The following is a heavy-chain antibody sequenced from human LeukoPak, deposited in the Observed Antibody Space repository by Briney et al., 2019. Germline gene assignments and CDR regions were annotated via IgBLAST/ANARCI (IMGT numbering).Heavy chain of an antibody. V-gene: IGHV1-24*01. J-gene: IGHJ5*02. CDR3: ASHIAVPAAINWFDP. Sequence: ASVKVSCKASGGTFSSYAISWVRQAPGQELEWMGGFDPEDGETIYAQKFQGRVTMTEDTSTDTAYMELSSLRSEDTAVYYCASHIAVPAAINWFDPWGQGTLVTVSS. D-gene: IGHD2-2*01. CDR1: GGTFSSYA. CDR2: FDPEDGET.